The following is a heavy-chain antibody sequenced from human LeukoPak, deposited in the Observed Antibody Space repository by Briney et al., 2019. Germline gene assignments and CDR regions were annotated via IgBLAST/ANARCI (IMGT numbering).Heavy chain of an antibody. CDR3: ARGPSGYHNT. J-gene: IGHJ4*02. Sequence: GGSLRLSCAVSGFTFSNYWMSWVRQAPGKGLELVANIKQDRSEKYYVDSVKGRFTISRDNAKNSLYLQMNSLRAEDTAVYYCARGPSGYHNTGGQGTLVTVSS. CDR2: IKQDRSEK. CDR1: GFTFSNYW. D-gene: IGHD5-12*01. V-gene: IGHV3-7*01.